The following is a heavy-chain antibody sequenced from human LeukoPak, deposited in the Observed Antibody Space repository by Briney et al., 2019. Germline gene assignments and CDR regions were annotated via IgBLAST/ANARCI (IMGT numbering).Heavy chain of an antibody. J-gene: IGHJ4*02. CDR1: GFTFSSYG. Sequence: GGSLRLSCAASGFTFSSYGMHWVRQAPGKGLEWVAFIRYDGSNKYYADSVKGRFTISRDNSKNTLYLQMNSLRAEDTAVYYCAKDNYYDSSGGGDYWGQGTLVTVSS. CDR2: IRYDGSNK. D-gene: IGHD3-22*01. V-gene: IGHV3-30*02. CDR3: AKDNYYDSSGGGDY.